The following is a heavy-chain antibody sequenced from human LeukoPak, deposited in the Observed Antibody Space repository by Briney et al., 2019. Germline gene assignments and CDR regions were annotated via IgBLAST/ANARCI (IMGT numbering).Heavy chain of an antibody. CDR1: GGSIGSYY. CDR3: ARVDCSGGSCYAFDI. D-gene: IGHD2-15*01. J-gene: IGHJ3*02. Sequence: SETLSLTCAVSGGSIGSYYWSCIRQPPGKGLEWIGYIHDSGSTKYNPSLKSRVTMSVDTSRNRLSLKLTSVTAADTAVYYCARVDCSGGSCYAFDIWGQGTMVTVSS. CDR2: IHDSGST. V-gene: IGHV4-59*01.